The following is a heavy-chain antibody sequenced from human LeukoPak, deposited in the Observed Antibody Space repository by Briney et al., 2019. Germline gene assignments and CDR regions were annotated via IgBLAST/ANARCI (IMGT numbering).Heavy chain of an antibody. CDR2: ISGLSTHV. D-gene: IGHD3-16*01. CDR3: GRAFPPLRTSSAGDL. CDR1: GFTFSDYD. V-gene: IGHV3-69-1*02. J-gene: IGHJ4*02. Sequence: GGSLRLSCSASGFTFSDYDMNWVRQAPGKGLEWVSSISGLSTHVYYGDSVKGRFSISRDNAKNSVYLQMNSLGVEDTAIYYCGRAFPPLRTSSAGDLWGQGILVTVSS.